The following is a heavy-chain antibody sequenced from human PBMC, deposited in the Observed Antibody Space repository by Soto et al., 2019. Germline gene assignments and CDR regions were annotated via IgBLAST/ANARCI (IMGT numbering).Heavy chain of an antibody. Sequence: QVQLQQWGAGLLKPSETLSLTCAVFGGSLRGYYWSWIRQTPGKGLEWIGEITHSGSTNYHPSLKSRDTISVDTSENQFSLKLSSVTAADTAVYYCARGGRDGDNWRFGPYYWGQGTLVTVSS. V-gene: IGHV4-34*02. CDR2: ITHSGST. J-gene: IGHJ4*02. D-gene: IGHD3-16*01. CDR1: GGSLRGYY. CDR3: ARGGRDGDNWRFGPYY.